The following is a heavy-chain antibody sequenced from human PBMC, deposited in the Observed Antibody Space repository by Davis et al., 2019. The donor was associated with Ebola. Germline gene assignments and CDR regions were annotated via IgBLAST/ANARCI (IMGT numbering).Heavy chain of an antibody. CDR1: GYSFTSHW. D-gene: IGHD3-22*01. J-gene: IGHJ4*02. V-gene: IGHV5-51*01. CDR3: ARGGYYDSSGYYHEFDY. CDR2: IYTGDSDT. Sequence: GESLKISCKGSGYSFTSHWIGWVRQMPGKGLEWMGIIYTGDSDTRYSPSFQGHVTISADKSISTAYLQWSSLKASDTAMYYCARGGYYDSSGYYHEFDYWGQGTLVTVSS.